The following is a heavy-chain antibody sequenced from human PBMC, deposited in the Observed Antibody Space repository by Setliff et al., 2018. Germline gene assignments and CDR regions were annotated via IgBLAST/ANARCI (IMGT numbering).Heavy chain of an antibody. J-gene: IGHJ6*03. CDR1: GGSISSYY. Sequence: SETLSLTCIVSGGSISSYYWSWIRQPAGKGLEWIGRIYIYSSGTTNYSPSLKSRVTISADTSKNQFSLTLTSVTAADTAVYYCARMTGFQYIDVWGKGTTVTVSS. V-gene: IGHV4-4*07. CDR2: IYIYSSGTT. CDR3: ARMTGFQYIDV. D-gene: IGHD3-3*01.